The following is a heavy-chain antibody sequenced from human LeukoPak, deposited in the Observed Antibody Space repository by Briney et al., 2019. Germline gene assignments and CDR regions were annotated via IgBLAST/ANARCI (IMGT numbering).Heavy chain of an antibody. J-gene: IGHJ2*01. CDR3: AKGRATAVANWYLGL. D-gene: IGHD5-18*01. CDR1: GFTFSSYW. V-gene: IGHV3-48*01. Sequence: GGSLRLSCAASGFTFSSYWMSWVRQGPGKGLEWVSYISSSSSTIYYADSVKGRFTISRDNSKNTLYLQMNSLRPEDTAVYYCAKGRATAVANWYLGLWGRGTLVTVSS. CDR2: ISSSSSTI.